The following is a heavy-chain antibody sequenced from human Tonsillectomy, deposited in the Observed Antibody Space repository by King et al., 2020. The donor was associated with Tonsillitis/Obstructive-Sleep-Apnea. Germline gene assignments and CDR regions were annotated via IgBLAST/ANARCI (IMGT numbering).Heavy chain of an antibody. CDR3: PTDLLCSSTSCRGGDY. CDR2: IKSKIDGGTT. V-gene: IGHV3-15*07. D-gene: IGHD2-2*01. Sequence: VQLVESGGGLVKPGGSLRVSCAASGFTFSNAWMNWVRQAPGKGLEWVGRIKSKIDGGTTDYGAPVKDRFTISRDDLKNTLYLQMNNLKTEDTAVYYCPTDLLCSSTSCRGGDYWGQGTLVTVSS. J-gene: IGHJ4*02. CDR1: GFTFSNAW.